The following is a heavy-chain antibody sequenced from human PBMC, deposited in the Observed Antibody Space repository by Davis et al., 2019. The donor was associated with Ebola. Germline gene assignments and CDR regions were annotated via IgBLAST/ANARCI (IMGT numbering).Heavy chain of an antibody. CDR3: ARVGGDGSSHLEGLDS. J-gene: IGHJ4*02. D-gene: IGHD3-16*01. Sequence: MPSETLSLTCTVSGGSISSYYWSWIRQPPGKGLEWIGYIYYSGRTNYNPSLARRVTISIATSKNQFSLNLSSVTAADTAVYYCARVGGDGSSHLEGLDSWGQGTLVTVSS. CDR2: IYYSGRT. CDR1: GGSISSYY. V-gene: IGHV4-59*01.